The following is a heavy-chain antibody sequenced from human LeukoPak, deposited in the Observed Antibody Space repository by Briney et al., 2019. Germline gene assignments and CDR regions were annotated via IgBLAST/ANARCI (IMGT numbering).Heavy chain of an antibody. CDR1: ADSISSFY. J-gene: IGHJ4*02. D-gene: IGHD2-15*01. CDR3: ARHPFATPLDH. Sequence: SETLSLTCAVSADSISSFYWSWIRQPPGKGLGWIGYVFYTGDTNHNPSLKSRVTISLDTSKKQVALRLTSVTAADTAVYYCARHPFATPLDHWGRGTLVTVSS. V-gene: IGHV4-59*08. CDR2: VFYTGDT.